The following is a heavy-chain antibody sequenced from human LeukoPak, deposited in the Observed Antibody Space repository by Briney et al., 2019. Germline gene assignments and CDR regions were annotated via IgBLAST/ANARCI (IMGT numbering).Heavy chain of an antibody. CDR3: ANEGYCTGGTCYSDY. CDR2: ISGSGGST. D-gene: IGHD2-8*02. CDR1: GFTFSSYA. V-gene: IGHV3-23*01. Sequence: GGSLRLSCAASGFTFSSYAMSWFRQAPGKGLEWVSAISGSGGSTYYADSVKGRFTISRDNSENTLYLQMNSLRAEDTAVYYCANEGYCTGGTCYSDYWGQGSLVTVSS. J-gene: IGHJ4*02.